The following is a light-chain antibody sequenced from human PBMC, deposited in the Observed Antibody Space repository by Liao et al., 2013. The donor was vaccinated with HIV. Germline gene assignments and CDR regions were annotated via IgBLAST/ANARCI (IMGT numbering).Light chain of an antibody. J-gene: IGLJ2*01. Sequence: SYELTQPPSVSVSPGQTATITCSGNRLGYKYASWYQQKPGQSPVLVIYQNNKRPSVIPERFSGSNSGNTATLTISGTQPMDEADYYCQAWDRNTAIFGGGTKLTVL. CDR1: RLGYKY. V-gene: IGLV3-1*01. CDR2: QNN. CDR3: QAWDRNTAI.